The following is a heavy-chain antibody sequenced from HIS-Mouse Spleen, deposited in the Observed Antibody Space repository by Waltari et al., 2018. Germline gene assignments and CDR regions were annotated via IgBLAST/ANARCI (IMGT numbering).Heavy chain of an antibody. CDR1: GGSISSYY. CDR2: IYYSGST. Sequence: QVQLQESGPGLVKPSETLSLTCTVSGGSISSYYWSWIRQPPGKGLEWICYIYYSGSTNYTPSLKSRVTISVDTSKNQFSLKLSSVTAADTAVYYCARLTGVYYFDYWGQGTLVTVSS. D-gene: IGHD7-27*01. J-gene: IGHJ4*02. V-gene: IGHV4-59*01. CDR3: ARLTGVYYFDY.